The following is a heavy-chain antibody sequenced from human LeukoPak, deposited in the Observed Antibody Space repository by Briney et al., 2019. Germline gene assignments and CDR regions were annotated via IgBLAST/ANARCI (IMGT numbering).Heavy chain of an antibody. V-gene: IGHV3-7*05. J-gene: IGHJ4*02. Sequence: GGSLRLSCAVSGFTFSNYWMTWVRQAPGKGLEWVANINLGGSETYHVDSVRGRFTISRDNAKNSLFLQMDSLRAEDTAVYYCAKTFTYGYDYLGQGTLVTVSS. D-gene: IGHD5-18*01. CDR2: INLGGSET. CDR1: GFTFSNYW. CDR3: AKTFTYGYDY.